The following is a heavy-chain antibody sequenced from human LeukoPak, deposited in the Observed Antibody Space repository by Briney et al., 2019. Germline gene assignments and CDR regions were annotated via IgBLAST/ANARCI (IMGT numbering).Heavy chain of an antibody. D-gene: IGHD3-10*01. J-gene: IGHJ6*02. CDR1: GGSISSSSYY. CDR3: ARGGHYYGSGSYYNFGHHGMDV. V-gene: IGHV4-39*07. CDR2: IYYSGST. Sequence: PSETLSLTCTVSGGSISSSSYYWGWIRQPPGKGLEWIGSIYYSGSTYYNPSLKSRVTISVDTSKNQFSLKLSSVTAADTAVYYCARGGHYYGSGSYYNFGHHGMDVWGQGTTVTVSS.